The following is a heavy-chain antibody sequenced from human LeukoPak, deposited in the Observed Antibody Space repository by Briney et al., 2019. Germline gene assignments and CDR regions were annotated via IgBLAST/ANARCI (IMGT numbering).Heavy chain of an antibody. CDR1: GFNFIDYS. J-gene: IGHJ4*01. V-gene: IGHV3-48*01. D-gene: IGHD5-12*01. CDR2: IGISSGNT. CDR3: ARDHRYAFDN. Sequence: GGSLRLSCAASGFNFIDYSMNWVCQAPGKGLEWISYIGISSGNTKYADSVKGRFTISRDKARNSLHLQMNSLRVEDTAVYYCARDHRYAFDNWGHGTLVTVSS.